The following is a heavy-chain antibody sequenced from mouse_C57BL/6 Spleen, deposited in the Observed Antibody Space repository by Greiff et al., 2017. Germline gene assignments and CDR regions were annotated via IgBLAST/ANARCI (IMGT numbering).Heavy chain of an antibody. J-gene: IGHJ2*01. V-gene: IGHV1-50*01. D-gene: IGHD1-1*01. CDR1: GYTFTSYW. CDR3: ARRDYGSSAY. CDR2: IDPSDSYT. Sequence: QVQLQQPGAELVKPGASVKLSCKASGYTFTSYWMQWVKQRPGQGLEWIGEIDPSDSYTNYNQKFKGKATLTVDTSSSTAYMQLSSLTSEDSAVYYCARRDYGSSAYWGQGTTLTVSS.